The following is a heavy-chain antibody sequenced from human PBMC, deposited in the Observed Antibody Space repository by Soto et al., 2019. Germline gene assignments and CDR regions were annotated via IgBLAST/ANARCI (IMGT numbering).Heavy chain of an antibody. J-gene: IGHJ6*02. CDR3: ARGGGLERPYYYYGMDV. D-gene: IGHD1-1*01. Sequence: PSETLSLTCTVSGGSISSYYWSWIRQPAGKGLEWIGRIYTSGSTNYNPSLKSRVTMSVDTSKNQFSLKLSSVTAADTAVYYCARGGGLERPYYYYGMDVWGQGTTVTVSS. CDR1: GGSISSYY. V-gene: IGHV4-4*07. CDR2: IYTSGST.